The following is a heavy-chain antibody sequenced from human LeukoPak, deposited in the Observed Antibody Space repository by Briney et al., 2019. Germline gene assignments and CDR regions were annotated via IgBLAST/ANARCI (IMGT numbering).Heavy chain of an antibody. V-gene: IGHV3-7*03. CDR3: AKDLPYYYDSSGPHNY. J-gene: IGHJ4*02. Sequence: GGSLRLSCAASGFTISGYWMSWVRQAPGKGPEWVANIRQDGGEFYYVDSVKGRFTISRDNGQNSLSLQMNSLRAEDTAVYYCAKDLPYYYDSSGPHNYWGQGTLVTVSS. D-gene: IGHD3-22*01. CDR2: IRQDGGEF. CDR1: GFTISGYW.